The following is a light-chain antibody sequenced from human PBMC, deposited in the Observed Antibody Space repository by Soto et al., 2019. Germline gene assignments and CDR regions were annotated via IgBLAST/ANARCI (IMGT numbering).Light chain of an antibody. CDR2: DAS. CDR1: QSVGNK. J-gene: IGKJ1*01. Sequence: EVVMTQSPATLSVSPGEGATLSCRASQSVGNKLAWYHQIPGQAPRLLIYDASTRATGIPARFSGSGSGTEFILTISSLQSEDFAFYYCQHYSDWPRTFGQGTKVEVK. V-gene: IGKV3-15*01. CDR3: QHYSDWPRT.